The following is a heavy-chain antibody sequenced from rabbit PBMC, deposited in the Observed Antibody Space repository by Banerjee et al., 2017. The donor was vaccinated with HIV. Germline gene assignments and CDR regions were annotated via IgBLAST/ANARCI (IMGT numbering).Heavy chain of an antibody. Sequence: QSLEESGGDLVKPGASLTLTCTASGFSFSSYCYMCWVRQAPGKGLEWIACIYAGSSGSTYYASWSKGRFTISKTSSTTVTLQMTSLTAADTATYFCARWRYSKAYAGYAYDPWGPGTLVTVS. D-gene: IGHD6-1*01. J-gene: IGHJ2*01. CDR3: ARWRYSKAYAGYAYDP. CDR1: GFSFSSYCY. CDR2: IYAGSSGST. V-gene: IGHV1S40*01.